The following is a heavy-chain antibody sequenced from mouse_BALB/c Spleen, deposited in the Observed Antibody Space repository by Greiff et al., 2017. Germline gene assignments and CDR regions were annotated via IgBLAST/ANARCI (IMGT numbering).Heavy chain of an antibody. CDR1: GYAFTSYN. J-gene: IGHJ3*01. CDR3: AREDDGYYKAWFAY. D-gene: IGHD2-3*01. CDR2: IDPYNGGT. V-gene: IGHV1S135*01. Sequence: EVHLVESGPELVKPGASVKVSCKASGYAFTSYNMYWVKQSHGKSLEWIGYIDPYNGGTSYNQKFKGKATLTVDKSSSTAYMHLNSLTSEDSAVYYCAREDDGYYKAWFAYWGQGTLVTVSA.